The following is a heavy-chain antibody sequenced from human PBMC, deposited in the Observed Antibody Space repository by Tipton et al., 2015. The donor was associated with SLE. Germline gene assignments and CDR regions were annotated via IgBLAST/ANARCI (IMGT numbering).Heavy chain of an antibody. D-gene: IGHD6-19*01. Sequence: TLSLTCSVSSYSIYNGFYWGWIRQSPGKGLEWIGSIYRSGTAYYNPSLKSRVTMSVDTSKNQFSLKLNSVTAAATAVYYCARDPGAVAGYFDYWGQGTLVTVSS. J-gene: IGHJ4*02. CDR1: SYSIYNGFY. CDR3: ARDPGAVAGYFDY. V-gene: IGHV4-38-2*02. CDR2: IYRSGTA.